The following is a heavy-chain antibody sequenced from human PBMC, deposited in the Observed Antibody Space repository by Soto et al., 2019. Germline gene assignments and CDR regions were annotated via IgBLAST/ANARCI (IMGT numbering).Heavy chain of an antibody. CDR3: PNWEGSSYVAYYINY. CDR1: GFTFSSYA. J-gene: IGHJ4*02. CDR2: ISGSGCST. V-gene: IGHV3-23*01. D-gene: IGHD2-15*01. Sequence: EVQLLESGGGLVQPGGSLRLSCAASGFTFSSYAMSWVRQAPVKGLEWVSAISGSGCSTYYADSVKGRFTISRDNSKNTLYLQMNSLKAEDTAVYYCPNWEGSSYVAYYINYRGQRTLVTGS.